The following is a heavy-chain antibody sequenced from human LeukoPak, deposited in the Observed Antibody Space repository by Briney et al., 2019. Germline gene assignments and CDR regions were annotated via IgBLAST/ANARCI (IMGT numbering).Heavy chain of an antibody. V-gene: IGHV3-21*01. Sequence: GGSLRLSCAASGFTFSSYSMNRVRQAPGKGLEWVSSISSSSSYIYYADSVKGRFTISRDNAKNSLYLQMNSLRAEDTAVYYCARVLGYSSGWGGDYWGQGTLVTVSS. J-gene: IGHJ4*02. CDR3: ARVLGYSSGWGGDY. CDR1: GFTFSSYS. D-gene: IGHD6-19*01. CDR2: ISSSSSYI.